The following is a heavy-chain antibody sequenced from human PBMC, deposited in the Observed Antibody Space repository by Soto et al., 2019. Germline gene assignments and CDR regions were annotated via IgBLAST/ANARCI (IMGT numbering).Heavy chain of an antibody. J-gene: IGHJ6*02. CDR3: THYDYVWGSYRHLPGGMDV. CDR2: IIPIFGTA. CDR1: GGTFSSYA. D-gene: IGHD3-16*02. Sequence: QVQLVQSGAEVKKPGSSVKVSCKASGGTFSSYAISWVRQAPGQGLEWMGGIIPIFGTANYAQKFQSRVTIPAEKSTNTAYMELSRLRSEETAVYYCTHYDYVWGSYRHLPGGMDVWGQGTTVTVSS. V-gene: IGHV1-69*06.